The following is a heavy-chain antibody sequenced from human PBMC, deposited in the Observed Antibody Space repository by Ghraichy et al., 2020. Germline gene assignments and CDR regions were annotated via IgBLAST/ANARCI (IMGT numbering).Heavy chain of an antibody. Sequence: SETLSLTCTVSGGSISSYYWSWIRQPPGKGLEWIGYIYYSGSTNYNPSIKSRVTISVDTSKNQFSLKLSSVTAADTAVYYCAREIAAAGYYYYGMDVWGQGTTVTVSS. V-gene: IGHV4-59*01. J-gene: IGHJ6*02. D-gene: IGHD6-13*01. CDR3: AREIAAAGYYYYGMDV. CDR2: IYYSGST. CDR1: GGSISSYY.